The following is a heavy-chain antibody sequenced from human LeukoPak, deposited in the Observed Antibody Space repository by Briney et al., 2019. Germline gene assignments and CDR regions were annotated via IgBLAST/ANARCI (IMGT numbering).Heavy chain of an antibody. Sequence: GASVKVSCKASGYTFTGYYMHWVRQAPGQGLEWMGWINPNSGGTNYSQKFQGRVTITRGTSASTAYMELSSLRSEDTAVYYCARDKSADTAMGFDAFDIWGQGTMVTVSS. J-gene: IGHJ3*02. CDR3: ARDKSADTAMGFDAFDI. D-gene: IGHD5-18*01. V-gene: IGHV1-2*02. CDR1: GYTFTGYY. CDR2: INPNSGGT.